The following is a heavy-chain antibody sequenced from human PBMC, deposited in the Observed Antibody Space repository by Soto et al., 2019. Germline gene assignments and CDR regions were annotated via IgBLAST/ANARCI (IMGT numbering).Heavy chain of an antibody. Sequence: SETLSLTCTVSGGSISSGGYYWSWIRQHPGKGLEWIGYIYYSGSTYYNPSLKSRVTISVDTSKNQFSLKLSPVTAADTAVYYCARSGYSYGPNPLLYWGQGTLVTVSS. CDR1: GGSISSGGYY. CDR2: IYYSGST. J-gene: IGHJ4*02. D-gene: IGHD5-18*01. CDR3: ARSGYSYGPNPLLY. V-gene: IGHV4-31*03.